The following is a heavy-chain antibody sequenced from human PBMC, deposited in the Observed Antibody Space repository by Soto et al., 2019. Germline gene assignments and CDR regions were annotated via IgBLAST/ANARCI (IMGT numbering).Heavy chain of an antibody. J-gene: IGHJ5*02. CDR1: GGSISSYY. Sequence: PSETLSLTCTVSGGSISSYYWSWIRQPPGKGLEWIGYIYYSGSTNYNPSLKSRVTISVDTSKNQFSLKLSSVTAADTAVYYCARDYGSIAARRFDPWGQGTLVTVSS. CDR2: IYYSGST. V-gene: IGHV4-59*01. D-gene: IGHD6-6*01. CDR3: ARDYGSIAARRFDP.